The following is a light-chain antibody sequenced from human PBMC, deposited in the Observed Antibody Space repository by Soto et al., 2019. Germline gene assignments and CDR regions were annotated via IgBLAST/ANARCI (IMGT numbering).Light chain of an antibody. CDR2: ENN. CDR1: NSNIGAGYE. CDR3: QSYDSSLSGYV. Sequence: QSVLTQPPSVSEAPGQRVTISCTGSNSNIGAGYEAHWYQQVPGTAPKLLIYENNNRPSGVPDRFSGSKSGTSASLAITGLQAEHEAEYYCQSYDSSLSGYVFGTGTKFTVL. V-gene: IGLV1-40*01. J-gene: IGLJ1*01.